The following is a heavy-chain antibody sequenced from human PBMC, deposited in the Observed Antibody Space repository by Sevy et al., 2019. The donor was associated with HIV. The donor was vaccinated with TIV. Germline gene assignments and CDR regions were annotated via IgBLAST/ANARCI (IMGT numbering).Heavy chain of an antibody. V-gene: IGHV3-30*01. D-gene: IGHD2-2*01. CDR1: GFNIRNYA. J-gene: IGHJ4*02. CDR3: LGFCSSINCRFAY. CDR2: MSYDDITK. Sequence: GGSLRLSCSASGFNIRNYAMHWVRQAPGKGLEWVAVMSYDDITKSYADSVKGRFTISRDNSKNTLYLQMNNLGAEDTALYYCLGFCSSINCRFAYWGQGTLVTVSS.